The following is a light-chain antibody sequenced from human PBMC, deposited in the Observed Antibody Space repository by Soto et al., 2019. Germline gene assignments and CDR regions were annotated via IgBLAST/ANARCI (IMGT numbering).Light chain of an antibody. CDR2: SNN. Sequence: QSVLTQPPSASGAPGQRVTISCSGSSSNIGSNTVNWYQQLPGTAPKLLIYSNNQRPSGVPDRFSGSKSGTSASLAISGLQSEDEADFCCAAWDDSLNVPVYVFGTGAKVTVL. V-gene: IGLV1-44*01. CDR3: AAWDDSLNVPVYV. J-gene: IGLJ1*01. CDR1: SSNIGSNT.